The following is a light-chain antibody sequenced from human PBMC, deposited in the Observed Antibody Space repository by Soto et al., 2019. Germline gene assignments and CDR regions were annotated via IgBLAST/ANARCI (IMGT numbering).Light chain of an antibody. CDR2: CAS. Sequence: EIVLTQSPGTLSLSPGERATISCRSSQSVSSSYLAWYQQKPGQAPRLLIYCASSRATGIPDRFSGSGSGTDFTLTISRLEPEDFAVYYCQQYGSSPTFGQGTDWRL. V-gene: IGKV3-20*01. CDR3: QQYGSSPT. CDR1: QSVSSSY. J-gene: IGKJ5*01.